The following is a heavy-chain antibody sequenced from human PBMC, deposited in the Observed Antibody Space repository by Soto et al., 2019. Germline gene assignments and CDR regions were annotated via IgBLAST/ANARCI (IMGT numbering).Heavy chain of an antibody. CDR3: AREYTAWPLAYGLDV. CDR1: GFTFSTYS. V-gene: IGHV3-21*01. CDR2: ISSRSDM. J-gene: IGHJ6*02. Sequence: LRLSCVGSGFTFSTYSINWVRQAPGKGLEWVSSISSRSDMYYADSVKGRFTISRDNAKNSVSLQMNSLRAEDTAVYYCAREYTAWPLAYGLDVWGQGTTVTVSS. D-gene: IGHD2-2*02.